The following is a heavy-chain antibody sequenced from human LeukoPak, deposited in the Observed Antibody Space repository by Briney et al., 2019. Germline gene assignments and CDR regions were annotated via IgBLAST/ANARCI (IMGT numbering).Heavy chain of an antibody. J-gene: IGHJ3*02. Sequence: GGSLRLSCAASGFTFSSYWMSWVRQAPGKGLEWVANIKQDGSEKYYVDSVKGRFTISRDNAKNSLYLQMNSLRAEDTAVYYCARVKGRLPNPYDAFDIWGQGTMVTVSS. CDR1: GFTFSSYW. CDR2: IKQDGSEK. V-gene: IGHV3-7*01. CDR3: ARVKGRLPNPYDAFDI. D-gene: IGHD5-18*01.